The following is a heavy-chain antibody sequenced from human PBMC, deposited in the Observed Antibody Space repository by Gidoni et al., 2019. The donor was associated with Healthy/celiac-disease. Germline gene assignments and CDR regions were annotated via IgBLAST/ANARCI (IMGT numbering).Heavy chain of an antibody. J-gene: IGHJ4*02. V-gene: IGHV4-34*01. Sequence: QGQLQQWGAGRLRPSETLSLTCAVYGESFRGYYWIWIRRPPGKGLEWIVEIYHSGSTNYNPSLMSRATISVDTSNNQFSLNLSSVAAADTAVYYCASGRDFDYWGQGTLVTVSS. CDR3: ASGRDFDY. CDR2: IYHSGST. CDR1: GESFRGYY.